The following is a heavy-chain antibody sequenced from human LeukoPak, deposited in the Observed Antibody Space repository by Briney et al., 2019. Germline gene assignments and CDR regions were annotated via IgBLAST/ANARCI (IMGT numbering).Heavy chain of an antibody. CDR1: GGSMTNYF. D-gene: IGHD1-7*01. V-gene: IGHV4-59*08. CDR3: ARRTRVGTTDN. J-gene: IGHJ4*02. CDR2: IYKNERV. Sequence: KPSETPSLTCTVSGGSMTNYFWNWIRQSPGKGLEWIAYIYKNERVKYNPSLKSRVSTSVDTSKNQFSLRLSSVTAADTAVYHCARRTRVGTTDNWGQGTLVTVSS.